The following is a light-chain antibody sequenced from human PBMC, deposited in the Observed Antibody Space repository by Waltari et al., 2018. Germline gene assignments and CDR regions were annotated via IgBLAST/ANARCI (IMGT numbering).Light chain of an antibody. CDR2: AAS. Sequence: AIQMTQSPSSLSASVGDRVTLTCRASQGIRNDLGWYQQKPGEAPKLLIYAASTLQSGVSSRFSGSGSGTDFTLTISSLQPEDFATYYCLQDYNYPLTFGGGTKVEIK. V-gene: IGKV1-6*01. CDR1: QGIRND. CDR3: LQDYNYPLT. J-gene: IGKJ4*01.